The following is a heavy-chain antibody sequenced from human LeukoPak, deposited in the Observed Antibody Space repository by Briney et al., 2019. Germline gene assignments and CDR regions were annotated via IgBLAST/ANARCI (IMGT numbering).Heavy chain of an antibody. D-gene: IGHD3-3*01. CDR2: IYYSGST. V-gene: IGHV4-31*03. CDR3: ARGPGIVLRFLEYNY. Sequence: SETLSLTCTVSGGSISSGGYYWSWIRQHPGKGLEWIGYIYYSGSTYYNPSLKSRVTISVDTSKNQFSLKLSSVTAADTAVYYCARGPGIVLRFLEYNYWGQGTLVTVSS. CDR1: GGSISSGGYY. J-gene: IGHJ4*02.